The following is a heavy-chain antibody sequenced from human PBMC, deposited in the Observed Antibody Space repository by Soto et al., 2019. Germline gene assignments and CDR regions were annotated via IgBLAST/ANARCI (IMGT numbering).Heavy chain of an antibody. CDR2: ISGSGGST. V-gene: IGHV3-23*01. CDR3: AKEGGVAIVGATNYYYYYGMDV. D-gene: IGHD1-26*01. CDR1: GFTFSSYA. J-gene: IGHJ6*02. Sequence: GGSLRLSCAASGFTFSSYAMSWVRQAPGKGLEWVSAISGSGGSTYYADSVKGRFTISRDNSKNRLYLQMNSLRAEDTAVYYCAKEGGVAIVGATNYYYYYGMDVWGQGTTVTVSS.